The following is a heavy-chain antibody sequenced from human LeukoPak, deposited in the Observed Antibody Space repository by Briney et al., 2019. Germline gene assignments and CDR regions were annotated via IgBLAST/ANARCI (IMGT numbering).Heavy chain of an antibody. CDR2: INPSGGST. J-gene: IGHJ4*02. Sequence: ASVKVSCKASGYTFTSYYMHWVRQAPGQGLEWMGIINPSGGSTSYAQKFQGRVTMTRDTSTSTVYMELSSLRSEDTAVYYCARDTHRPYTMVTRSNYFDYWGQGTLVTVSS. D-gene: IGHD3-10*01. CDR3: ARDTHRPYTMVTRSNYFDY. CDR1: GYTFTSYY. V-gene: IGHV1-46*01.